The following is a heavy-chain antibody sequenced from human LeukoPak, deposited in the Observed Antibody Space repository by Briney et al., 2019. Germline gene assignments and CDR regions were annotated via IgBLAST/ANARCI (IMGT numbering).Heavy chain of an antibody. D-gene: IGHD2-2*01. CDR1: GFTFSSYG. CDR3: AKRTLGYCSS. CDR2: ISGSGGST. V-gene: IGHV3-23*01. Sequence: GGSLRLSCAASGFTFSSYGMSWVRQAPGKGLEWVSAISGSGGSTYYADSVKGRFTISRDNSKNTLYLQMSSLRAEDTAVYYCAKRTLGYCSSWGQGTLVTVSS. J-gene: IGHJ4*02.